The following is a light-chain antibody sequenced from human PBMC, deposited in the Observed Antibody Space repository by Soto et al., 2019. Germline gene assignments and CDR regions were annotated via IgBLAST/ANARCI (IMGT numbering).Light chain of an antibody. J-gene: IGKJ2*01. CDR2: GAS. V-gene: IGKV3-20*01. CDR1: QSVSSSY. CDR3: QQYGSSPRYT. Sequence: EIVLTQSPGTLSLSPGERATLSCRASQSVSSSYLAWHQQKPGQAPRLLIYGASSRATGIPDRFSGSGSGTDFTLTISRLEPEDFAVYYCQQYGSSPRYTFGQGTKLEIK.